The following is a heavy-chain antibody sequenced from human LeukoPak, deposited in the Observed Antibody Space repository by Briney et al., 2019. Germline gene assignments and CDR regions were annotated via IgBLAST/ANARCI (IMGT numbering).Heavy chain of an antibody. CDR1: GGTFNNYI. CDR2: IILILDIA. D-gene: IGHD1-14*01. Sequence: ASVKVSCKTSGGTFNNYIISWVRQAPGQGLEWVGTIILILDIANYAQKFQGRVAITADTSTSTAYMELSDLGSEDTAVYFCAREPEGLTTESHWGQGTLDTVSS. J-gene: IGHJ4*02. V-gene: IGHV1-69*04. CDR3: AREPEGLTTESH.